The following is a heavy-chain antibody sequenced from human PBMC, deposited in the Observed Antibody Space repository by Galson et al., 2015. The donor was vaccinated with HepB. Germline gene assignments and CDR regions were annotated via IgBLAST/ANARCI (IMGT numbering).Heavy chain of an antibody. Sequence: QSGAEVKKPGESLKISCKGSGYSFTSYWIGWVRQMPGKGLEWMGIIYPGDSDTRYSPSFQGQVTISADKSISTAYLQWSSLKASDTAMYYCARHVRYYYDSSGPHGGWFDPWGQGTLVTVSS. CDR2: IYPGDSDT. CDR3: ARHVRYYYDSSGPHGGWFDP. CDR1: GYSFTSYW. J-gene: IGHJ5*02. D-gene: IGHD3-22*01. V-gene: IGHV5-51*01.